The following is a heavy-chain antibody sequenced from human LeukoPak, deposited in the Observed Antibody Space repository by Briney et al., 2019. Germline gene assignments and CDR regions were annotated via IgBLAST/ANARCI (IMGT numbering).Heavy chain of an antibody. V-gene: IGHV3-66*04. D-gene: IGHD3-10*01. CDR3: ARRGAYYYGSGSYDY. CDR2: IYSGGRT. CDR1: GLTVSSNY. J-gene: IGHJ4*02. Sequence: GGSLRLSCAASGLTVSSNYMSWVRQAPGKGLEWVSVIYSGGRTDYADSVKGRFTISRDNSKNTLYLQMNSLRAEDTAVYYCARRGAYYYGSGSYDYWGQGTLVTVSS.